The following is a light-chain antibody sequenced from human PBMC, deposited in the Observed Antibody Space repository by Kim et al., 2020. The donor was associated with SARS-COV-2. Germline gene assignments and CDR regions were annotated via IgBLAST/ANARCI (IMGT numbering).Light chain of an antibody. CDR3: QQYSNSPHT. J-gene: IGKJ1*01. V-gene: IGKV3-20*01. Sequence: EFVLTQSPGTLSLSPGERATLSCRASQSVSNTYVAWYQQKPGQAPRLLIYGASRRATGIPDRFSGSGSEMDFTLSISRLEPEDFAVYYCQQYSNSPHTFGQGTKVDIK. CDR2: GAS. CDR1: QSVSNTY.